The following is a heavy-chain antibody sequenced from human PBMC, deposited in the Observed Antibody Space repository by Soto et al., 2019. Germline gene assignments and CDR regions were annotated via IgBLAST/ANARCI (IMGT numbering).Heavy chain of an antibody. J-gene: IGHJ6*02. V-gene: IGHV1-18*01. CDR2: ISAYNGNT. CDR3: ARWPTHCYDSSGYYYGMDV. D-gene: IGHD3-22*01. CDR1: GYTFTSYG. Sequence: ASVKVSCKASGYTFTSYGISWVRQAPGQGLEWMGWISAYNGNTNYAQKLQGRVTMTTDTSTSTAYMELRSLRSDDTAVYYCARWPTHCYDSSGYYYGMDVWGQGTTVTVSS.